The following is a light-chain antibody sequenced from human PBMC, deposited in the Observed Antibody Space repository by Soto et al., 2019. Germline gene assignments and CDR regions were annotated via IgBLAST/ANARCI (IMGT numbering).Light chain of an antibody. V-gene: IGKV1-5*01. Sequence: DIQMTQSPSTLSASVGDRVTITCRASQSISSWLAWYQQKPGKAPKLLIYDASSLESGVPSRFSGSGSGTEFTLTLSSLQPDDFATYYCQQYNSYSFTFGQGNKVEIK. CDR2: DAS. J-gene: IGKJ1*01. CDR1: QSISSW. CDR3: QQYNSYSFT.